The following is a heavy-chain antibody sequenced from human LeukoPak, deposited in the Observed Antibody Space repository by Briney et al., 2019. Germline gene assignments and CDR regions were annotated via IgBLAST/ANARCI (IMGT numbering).Heavy chain of an antibody. CDR3: AKDLGRIAVAGKGFDY. CDR2: VSNSGGST. D-gene: IGHD6-19*01. V-gene: IGHV3-23*01. Sequence: GGSLRLSCAASGFTFSSYAMSWVRQAPGKGLEWVSVVSNSGGSTYYADSVKGRFTISRDNSKNTLYLQMNSLRAEDTAVYYCAKDLGRIAVAGKGFDYWGQGTLVTVSS. J-gene: IGHJ4*02. CDR1: GFTFSSYA.